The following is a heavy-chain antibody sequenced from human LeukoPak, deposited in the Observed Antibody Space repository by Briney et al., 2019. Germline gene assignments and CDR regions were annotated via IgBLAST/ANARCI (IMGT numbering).Heavy chain of an antibody. V-gene: IGHV1-18*01. Sequence: GASVKVSCKASGYTFTTYGISWVRLAPGQGLEWMGWISAYNGNTNYAQQFQGRVTMTTDTSISTAYMELRRLRSDDTAVYYCARDLIAVRPGWFDPWGQGSLVTVSS. D-gene: IGHD6-6*01. CDR1: GYTFTTYG. CDR2: ISAYNGNT. J-gene: IGHJ5*02. CDR3: ARDLIAVRPGWFDP.